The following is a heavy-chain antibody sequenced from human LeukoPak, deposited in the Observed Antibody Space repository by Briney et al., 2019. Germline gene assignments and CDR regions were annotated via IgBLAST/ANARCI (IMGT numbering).Heavy chain of an antibody. CDR3: AKDRTVGASYWYFDL. J-gene: IGHJ2*01. CDR2: ISYDGSNK. Sequence: GGSLRLSCAASGFTFSSYSMHWVRQAPGKGLEWVAVISYDGSNKYYADSVKGRFTISRDNSKNTLYLQMNSLRVEDTAIYYCAKDRTVGASYWYFDLWGRGSLVTVSS. D-gene: IGHD1-26*01. CDR1: GFTFSSYS. V-gene: IGHV3-30*18.